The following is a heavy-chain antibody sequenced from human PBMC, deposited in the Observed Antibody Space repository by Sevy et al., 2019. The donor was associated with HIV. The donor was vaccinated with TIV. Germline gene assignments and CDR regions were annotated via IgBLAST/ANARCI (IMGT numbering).Heavy chain of an antibody. Sequence: SETLSLTCAVHDGSFSGDYWNWIRQLPGKGLEWMGEINESGITYYNPSLMSRVTISVDTSKKQFSLKLNSVTAADTALYFCARSPPVVVVPGAPSWFDPWGQGTLVTVSS. D-gene: IGHD2-2*01. CDR2: INESGIT. CDR1: DGSFSGDY. J-gene: IGHJ5*02. CDR3: ARSPPVVVVPGAPSWFDP. V-gene: IGHV4-34*01.